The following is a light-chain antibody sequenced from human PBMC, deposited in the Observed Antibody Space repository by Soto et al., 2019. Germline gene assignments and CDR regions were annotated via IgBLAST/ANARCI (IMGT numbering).Light chain of an antibody. CDR3: QQTYTTPRT. V-gene: IGKV1-39*01. J-gene: IGKJ1*01. CDR1: QTIYTW. Sequence: DIQMTQSPSTLSTSVGDRVTITCRASQTIYTWLAWYQQKPGKAPKLLIYGAFSLQSGVPSRFSGSGSGTEFTLSISSLQPEDFATYYCQQTYTTPRTFGQGTKVDI. CDR2: GAF.